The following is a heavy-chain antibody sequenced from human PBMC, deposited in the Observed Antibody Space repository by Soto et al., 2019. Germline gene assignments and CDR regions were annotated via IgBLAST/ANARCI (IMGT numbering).Heavy chain of an antibody. CDR3: ANAPMGYQLTSYGMDV. J-gene: IGHJ6*02. D-gene: IGHD2-2*01. V-gene: IGHV3-23*01. Sequence: EVQLLESGGGLVQPGGSLRLSCAASGFTFSSYAMSWVRQAPGKGLEWVSAISGSGGSTYYADSVKGRFTISRDNSKNTLYLQMNSLRAEDTAVYYCANAPMGYQLTSYGMDVWGQGTTVTVSS. CDR1: GFTFSSYA. CDR2: ISGSGGST.